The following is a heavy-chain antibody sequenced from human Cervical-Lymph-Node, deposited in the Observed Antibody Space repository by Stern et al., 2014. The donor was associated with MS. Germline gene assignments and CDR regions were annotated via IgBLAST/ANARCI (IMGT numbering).Heavy chain of an antibody. CDR2: IYTSGST. CDR3: ARALLPIRYGGHGYYFDY. D-gene: IGHD4-17*01. Sequence: QLQLQESGPGLVKPSQTLSLTCTVSGGSISSGSYYWSWIRQPAGKGLEWIGRIYTSGSTNYNPSLKSRVTISVETSQNQFSLTLSSVTAADTAVYYCARALLPIRYGGHGYYFDYWGQGTLVTVSS. J-gene: IGHJ4*02. V-gene: IGHV4-61*02. CDR1: GGSISSGSYY.